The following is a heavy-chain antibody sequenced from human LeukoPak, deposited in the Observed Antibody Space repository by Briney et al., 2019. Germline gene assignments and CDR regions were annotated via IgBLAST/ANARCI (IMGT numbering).Heavy chain of an antibody. V-gene: IGHV3-74*01. D-gene: IGHD5-24*01. CDR2: INSDGSST. J-gene: IGHJ4*02. CDR3: ARVQMATYDY. Sequence: GGTLRLSCAASGFTFSSYGMSWVRQAPGKGLVWVSRINSDGSSTSYADSVKGRFTISRDNAKNTLYLQMNSLRAEDTAVYYCARVQMATYDYWGQGTLVTVSS. CDR1: GFTFSSYG.